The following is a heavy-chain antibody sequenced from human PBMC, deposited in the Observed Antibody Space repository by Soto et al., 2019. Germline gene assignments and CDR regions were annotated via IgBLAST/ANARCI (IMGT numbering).Heavy chain of an antibody. Sequence: QVQLQQWGAGLLKPSETLSLTCAVYGGSFSGYYWSWIRQPPGKGLEWIGEINHSGSTNYNPSLKSRXXIXVXXSKNQFSLKLSSVTAADTAVYYCARGRGRQRTFDYWGQGTLVTVSS. V-gene: IGHV4-34*01. CDR2: INHSGST. J-gene: IGHJ4*02. CDR1: GGSFSGYY. D-gene: IGHD3-16*01. CDR3: ARGRGRQRTFDY.